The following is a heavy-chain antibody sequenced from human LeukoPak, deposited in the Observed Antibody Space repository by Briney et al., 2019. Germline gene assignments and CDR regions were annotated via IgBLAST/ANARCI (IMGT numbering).Heavy chain of an antibody. CDR2: IIPIFGTA. J-gene: IGHJ5*02. D-gene: IGHD2-2*01. Sequence: SVKVSCKASGGTFGSYAISWVRQAPGQGLEWMGRIIPIFGTANYAQKFQGRVTITTDESTSTAYMELSSLRSEDTAVYYCARDRREYHDEQTNWFDPWGQGTLVT. CDR3: ARDRREYHDEQTNWFDP. CDR1: GGTFGSYA. V-gene: IGHV1-69*05.